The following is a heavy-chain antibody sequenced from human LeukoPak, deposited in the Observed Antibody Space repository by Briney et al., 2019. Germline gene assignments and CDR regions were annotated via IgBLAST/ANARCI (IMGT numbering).Heavy chain of an antibody. Sequence: GGSLRLSCAASGFTFSSYEMNWVRQAPGKGLEWVSYISSSGRTIYYAASVKGRFTISRDNAKNSLSLQMNSLRAEDTAVYYCARAVGATEDYYYYYYMDVWGKGTTVTVSS. J-gene: IGHJ6*03. CDR3: ARAVGATEDYYYYYYMDV. V-gene: IGHV3-48*03. D-gene: IGHD1-26*01. CDR1: GFTFSSYE. CDR2: ISSSGRTI.